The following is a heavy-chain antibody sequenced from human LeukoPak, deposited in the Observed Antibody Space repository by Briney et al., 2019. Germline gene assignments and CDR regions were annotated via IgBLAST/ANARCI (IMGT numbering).Heavy chain of an antibody. V-gene: IGHV3-23*01. CDR3: EPAASGGFDY. CDR1: GFTFSSYA. CDR2: ISGSDGST. Sequence: PGGSLRLSCAASGFTFSSYAMSWVRQAPGKGLEWVSSISGSDGSTYYADSVKGRFTISRDNSKNTLYLQMNSLRAEDTAVYYCEPAASGGFDYWGQGTLVTVSS. D-gene: IGHD2-2*01. J-gene: IGHJ4*02.